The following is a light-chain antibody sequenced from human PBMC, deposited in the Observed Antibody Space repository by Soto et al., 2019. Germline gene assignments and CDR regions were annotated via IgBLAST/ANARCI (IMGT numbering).Light chain of an antibody. CDR3: SSYTDSSNYV. CDR1: SSDVGDYNY. Sequence: QSALTQPPSASGSPGQSVTISCTGTSSDVGDYNYVSWYQQHPGRAPKLMIYQVTNRPSGVSNRFSGSRSGNTASLTISGLQAEDEADYYCSSYTDSSNYVFGTGTKVTVL. CDR2: QVT. V-gene: IGLV2-14*01. J-gene: IGLJ1*01.